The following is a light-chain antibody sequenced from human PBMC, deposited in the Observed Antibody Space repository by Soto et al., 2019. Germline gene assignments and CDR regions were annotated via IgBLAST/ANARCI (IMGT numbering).Light chain of an antibody. CDR3: QQSYSTPPWK. CDR1: QSIVTY. V-gene: IGKV1-39*01. J-gene: IGKJ1*01. Sequence: DIQMTQSPSSLSSSVGYIVTITCRSSQSIVTYLNWYLQKPGKAPKLLIYAASNLQSGVPSRFSGSGSGKDFTLTISSLQPEDFATYFCQQSYSTPPWKFGQGTKV. CDR2: AAS.